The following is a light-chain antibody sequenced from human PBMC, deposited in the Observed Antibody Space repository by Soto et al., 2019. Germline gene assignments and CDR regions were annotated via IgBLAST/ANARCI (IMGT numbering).Light chain of an antibody. CDR3: QQRNDWPLT. V-gene: IGKV3-11*01. Sequence: EIVLTQYPAALSLSLGARANLSWWASQSVGRSLAWYQQKPGQAPRLLINDASNRATGIPARFGGSGSGTDFTLTISSLEPEDFAVYYCQQRNDWPLTFGGGTKVDI. CDR1: QSVGRS. CDR2: DAS. J-gene: IGKJ4*01.